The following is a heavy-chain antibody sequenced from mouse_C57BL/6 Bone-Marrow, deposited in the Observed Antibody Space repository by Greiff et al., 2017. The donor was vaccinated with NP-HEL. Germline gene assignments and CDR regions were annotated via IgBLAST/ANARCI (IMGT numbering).Heavy chain of an antibody. CDR3: ARARVYYYGSSYLYAMDY. Sequence: QVHVKQPGAELVMPGASVKLSCKASGYTFTSYWMHWVKQRPGQGLEWIGEIDPSDSYTNYNQKFKGKSTVTVDKSSSTAYMQLSSLTSEDSAVYYCARARVYYYGSSYLYAMDYWGQGTSVTVSS. V-gene: IGHV1-69*01. CDR2: IDPSDSYT. D-gene: IGHD1-1*01. J-gene: IGHJ4*01. CDR1: GYTFTSYW.